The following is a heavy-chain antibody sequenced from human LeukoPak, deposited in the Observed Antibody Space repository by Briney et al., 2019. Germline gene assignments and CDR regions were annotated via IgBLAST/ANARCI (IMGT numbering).Heavy chain of an antibody. V-gene: IGHV3-30*04. CDR1: GFTFSSYA. D-gene: IGHD3-10*01. J-gene: IGHJ4*02. CDR2: ISYDGSNK. Sequence: GRSLRLSCAASGFTFSSYAMHWVRQAPGKGLEWVAVISYDGSNKYYADSVKGRFTISRDNSKNTLYLQMNSLRAEDTAVYYCARDSYYYGSGSYLVSDYCGQGTLVTVSS. CDR3: ARDSYYYGSGSYLVSDY.